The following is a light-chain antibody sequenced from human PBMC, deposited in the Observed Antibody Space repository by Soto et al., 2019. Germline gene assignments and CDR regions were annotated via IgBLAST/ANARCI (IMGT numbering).Light chain of an antibody. J-gene: IGKJ1*01. CDR1: QSLLDSNGYNC. CDR3: MQSLQTPLR. V-gene: IGKV2-28*01. CDR2: LGS. Sequence: DIVMTQSPLSLPVTPGEPASISCRSSQSLLDSNGYNCLEWYLQKPGQSPQLLIYLGSNRAFGVPDRFSGRGAGTDVTLTISKVEAEDVGVYYCMQSLQTPLRFGQGTKVEIK.